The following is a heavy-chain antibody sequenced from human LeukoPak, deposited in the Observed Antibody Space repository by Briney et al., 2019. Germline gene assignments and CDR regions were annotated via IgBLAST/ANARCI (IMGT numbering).Heavy chain of an antibody. CDR2: IYYGGNT. J-gene: IGHJ5*02. V-gene: IGHV4-39*01. CDR1: GVSISSSNSY. CDR3: ARQMATMGYNWFDP. D-gene: IGHD5-24*01. Sequence: SETLSLTCTVSGVSISSSNSYWGWIRQPPGKGLEWIGSIYYGGNTYYNASLKSQVSISIDTSKNQFSLRLTSVTAADTAVYYCARQMATMGYNWFDPWGQGTLVTVSS.